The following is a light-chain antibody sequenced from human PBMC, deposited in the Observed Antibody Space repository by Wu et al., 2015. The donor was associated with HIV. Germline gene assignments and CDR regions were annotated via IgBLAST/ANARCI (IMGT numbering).Light chain of an antibody. CDR3: QKYNTAPWT. CDR1: QNIAYY. CDR2: LHP. V-gene: IGKV1-27*01. J-gene: IGKJ1*01. Sequence: TCRASQNIAYYLAWYQQKPGKVPKAPGSMLHPLCNRGSQSRFSGSRSGTEFTLTISSPQPEDVATYYCQKYNTAPWTFGQGTKVEMK.